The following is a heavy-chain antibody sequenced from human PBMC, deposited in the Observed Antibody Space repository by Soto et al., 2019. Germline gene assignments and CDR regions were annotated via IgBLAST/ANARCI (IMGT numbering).Heavy chain of an antibody. D-gene: IGHD1-26*01. Sequence: SETLSLTCTVYGGSISSGGYYWSWIRQHPGKGLEWIGYIYYSGSTYYNPSLKSRVTISVDTSKNQFSLKLSSVTAADTAVYYCARVPSSNYYGMDVWGQGTTVTVSS. CDR1: GGSISSGGYY. CDR2: IYYSGST. V-gene: IGHV4-31*03. J-gene: IGHJ6*02. CDR3: ARVPSSNYYGMDV.